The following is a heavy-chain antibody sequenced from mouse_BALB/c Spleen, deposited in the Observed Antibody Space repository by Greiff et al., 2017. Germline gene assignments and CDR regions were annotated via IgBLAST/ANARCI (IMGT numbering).Heavy chain of an antibody. CDR3: ARDGNYDY. Sequence: EVKVVESGGGLVKPGGSLKLSCAASGFTFSSYAMSWVRQTPEKRLEWVASISSGGSTYYPDSVKGRFTISRDNARNILYLQMSSLRSEDTAMYYCARDGNYDYWGQGTTLTVSS. CDR2: ISSGGST. CDR1: GFTFSSYA. J-gene: IGHJ2*01. D-gene: IGHD2-1*01. V-gene: IGHV5-6-5*01.